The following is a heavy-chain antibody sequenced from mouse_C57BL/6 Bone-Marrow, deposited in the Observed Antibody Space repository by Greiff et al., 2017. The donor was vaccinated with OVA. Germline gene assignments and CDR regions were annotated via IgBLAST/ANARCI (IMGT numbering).Heavy chain of an antibody. CDR2: IDPENGDT. J-gene: IGHJ2*01. CDR1: GFNIKDDY. CDR3: TIITTVFDY. V-gene: IGHV14-4*01. Sequence: EVKLMESGAELVRPGASVKLSCTASGFNIKDDYMHWVKQRPEQGLEWIGWIDPENGDTEYASKFQGKATITADTSSNTAYLQLSSLTSEDTAVYYCTIITTVFDYWGQGTTLTVSS. D-gene: IGHD1-1*01.